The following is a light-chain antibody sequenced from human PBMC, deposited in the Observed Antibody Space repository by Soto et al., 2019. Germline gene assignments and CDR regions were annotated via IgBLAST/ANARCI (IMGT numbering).Light chain of an antibody. CDR3: AAWDDSLNAWA. V-gene: IGLV1-44*01. Sequence: QPVLTQPPSAYGTPGQRVTISCSGSSSNIGRNTVKWYRQLPGTAPKLLIGSSDQRPSGVPDRFSASQSGTSASLAISGLQSEDEADYICAAWDDSLNAWAFGGGTKLTVL. CDR2: SSD. CDR1: SSNIGRNT. J-gene: IGLJ3*02.